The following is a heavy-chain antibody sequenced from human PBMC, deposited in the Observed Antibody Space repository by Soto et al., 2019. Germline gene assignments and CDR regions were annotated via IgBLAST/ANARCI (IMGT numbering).Heavy chain of an antibody. J-gene: IGHJ4*02. CDR1: GYTFTGYY. V-gene: IGHV1-2*02. CDR3: TRDLSSGVSFDY. CDR2: INPNSGGT. Sequence: ASVKVSCKASGYTFTGYYMHWVRQAPGQGLEWMGWINPNSGGTNYAQKFQGRVTMTRDTSISTAYMELSRLRSDDTAVYYCTRDLSSGVSFDYWGQGTLVTVSS. D-gene: IGHD2-8*02.